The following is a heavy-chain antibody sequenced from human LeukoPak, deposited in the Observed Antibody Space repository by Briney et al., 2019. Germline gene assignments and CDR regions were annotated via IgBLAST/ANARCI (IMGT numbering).Heavy chain of an antibody. CDR3: ARVSDAWFDP. V-gene: IGHV4-59*11. Sequence: SETLSLTCTVSGGSISSHYWSWIRQPPGKGLEWIGYIYYSGSTNYSPSLKSRVTISLDTSKNQFSLKLNSVTAADTAVYYCARVSDAWFDPWGQGTLVTVSS. CDR1: GGSISSHY. CDR2: IYYSGST. J-gene: IGHJ5*02.